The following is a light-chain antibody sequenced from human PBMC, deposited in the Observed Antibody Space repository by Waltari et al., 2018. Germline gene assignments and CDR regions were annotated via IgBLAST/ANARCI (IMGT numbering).Light chain of an antibody. CDR1: SGDVGAYNF. V-gene: IGLV2-14*01. J-gene: IGLJ1*01. CDR2: DVS. CDR3: DAHTTISGV. Sequence: QSALTQPASVSGSPGQSVTISCTGTSGDVGAYNFISWYQQHPAKAPKLMIYDVSNRPSGVANRYSHSMSCTTASLTISGLLTEVEAVYYCDAHTTISGVFGPVTKVTVL.